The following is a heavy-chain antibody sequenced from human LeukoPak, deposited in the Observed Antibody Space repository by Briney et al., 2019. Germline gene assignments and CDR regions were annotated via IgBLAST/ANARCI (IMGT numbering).Heavy chain of an antibody. D-gene: IGHD3-16*01. CDR3: ARHGGFASPFAY. CDR2: IYTSGST. J-gene: IGHJ4*02. Sequence: SETLSLTCTVSGGSISSYYWSWIRQPAGKGLEWIGRIYTSGSTNYNPSLKSRVTMSVDTSKNQFSLKLTSVTAADTAVYFCARHGGFASPFAYWGQGTLVTISS. CDR1: GGSISSYY. V-gene: IGHV4-4*07.